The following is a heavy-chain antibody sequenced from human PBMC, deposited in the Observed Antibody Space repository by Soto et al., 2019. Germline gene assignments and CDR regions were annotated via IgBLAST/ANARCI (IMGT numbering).Heavy chain of an antibody. CDR3: ARHEIHSVLMVYAMKNWFDP. D-gene: IGHD2-8*01. J-gene: IGHJ5*02. Sequence: ASETLSLTCTVSGGSISSSSYYWGWIRQPPGKGLEWIGSIYYSGSTYYNPSLKSRVTISVDTSKNQFSLKLSSVTAADTAVYYCARHEIHSVLMVYAMKNWFDPWGQGTLVTVSS. V-gene: IGHV4-39*01. CDR2: IYYSGST. CDR1: GGSISSSSYY.